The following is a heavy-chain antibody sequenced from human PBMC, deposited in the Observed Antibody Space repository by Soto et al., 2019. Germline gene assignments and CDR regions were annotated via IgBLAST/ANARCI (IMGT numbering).Heavy chain of an antibody. D-gene: IGHD2-2*01. Sequence: PGGSLRLSCAASGFTFSTYGMHWVRQAPGKGLEWVAVISSDGSNKYYEDSLKGRVSVSRDNSENTLFLQVNSLRPEDTALYSCARDLSYCRSTRCNYAFDISGQRKMVTVSS. CDR3: ARDLSYCRSTRCNYAFDI. CDR1: GFTFSTYG. V-gene: IGHV3-30*03. CDR2: ISSDGSNK. J-gene: IGHJ3*02.